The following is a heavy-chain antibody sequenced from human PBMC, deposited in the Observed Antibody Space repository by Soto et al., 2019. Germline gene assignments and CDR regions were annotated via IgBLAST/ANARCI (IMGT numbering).Heavy chain of an antibody. J-gene: IGHJ3*02. CDR1: GFTFSSYV. CDR3: VKDGGTLPNVVNHPFDI. CDR2: ISTDGTEK. V-gene: IGHV3-30*14. Sequence: VQLVESGGGVAQPGESLRLSCVASGFTFSSYVIHWVRQAPGKGLEWVALISTDGTEKHYPGSVRGRFTISRDNSKNTLYLQMNSLRTEDTAVYYCVKDGGTLPNVVNHPFDIWGQGTKVTVSS. D-gene: IGHD3-16*01.